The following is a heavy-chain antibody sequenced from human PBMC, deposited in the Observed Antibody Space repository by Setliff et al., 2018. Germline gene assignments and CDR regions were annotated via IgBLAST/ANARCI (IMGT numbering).Heavy chain of an antibody. CDR1: GYSFSDFY. CDR2: INPKSGVT. D-gene: IGHD6-13*01. V-gene: IGHV1-2*02. J-gene: IGHJ5*02. CDR3: ARDGISWLNWLDP. Sequence: GASVKVSCQASGYSFSDFYIHWVRQVPGRGPEWMGSINPKSGVTRYVQKFQGRVTTTRDTSISTAYMELSSLRSDDTAVYYCARDGISWLNWLDPWGQGTPVTVSS.